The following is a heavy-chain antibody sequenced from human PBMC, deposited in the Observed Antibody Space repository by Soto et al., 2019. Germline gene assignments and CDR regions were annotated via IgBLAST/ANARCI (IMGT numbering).Heavy chain of an antibody. Sequence: QVQLQESGPGLVKPSQTLSLTCTVSGGSISSGGYYWSWIRQHPGKGLEWIGYIYYSGSTYYNPSLNTRVTISVDTSKNQFSLKLSSVTAAATAVYYCARVWAGDILSGYYSRPFFDYWGQGTLVTVSS. V-gene: IGHV4-31*03. CDR1: GGSISSGGYY. J-gene: IGHJ4*02. CDR3: ARVWAGDILSGYYSRPFFDY. CDR2: IYYSGST. D-gene: IGHD3-9*01.